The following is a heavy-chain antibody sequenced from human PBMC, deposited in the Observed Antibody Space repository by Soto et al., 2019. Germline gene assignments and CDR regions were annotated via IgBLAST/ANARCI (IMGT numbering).Heavy chain of an antibody. J-gene: IGHJ3*02. Sequence: ESLKISCKGSEFSFTTYLIACVRQMPGEGLKWMGIIYPDDSRTTYSPSFQGQVTISADKSINTAYLQWSSLKASDTAMYYCTRELDYGGNSEDFDIWGQGNPGHR. CDR2: IYPDDSRT. V-gene: IGHV5-51*01. D-gene: IGHD4-17*01. CDR1: EFSFTTYL. CDR3: TRELDYGGNSEDFDI.